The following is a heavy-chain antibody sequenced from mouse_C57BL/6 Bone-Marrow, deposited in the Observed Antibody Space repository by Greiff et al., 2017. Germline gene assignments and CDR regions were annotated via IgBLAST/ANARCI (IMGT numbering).Heavy chain of an antibody. Sequence: EVHLVESGGGLVQPGGSLKLSCAASGFTFSDYYMYWVRQTPEKRLEWVAYLSNGGGSTYYPDTVKGRFTISRDNAKNTLYLQMSRLKSEDTAMYYCARITGTYYFDYWGQGTTLTVSS. CDR1: GFTFSDYY. D-gene: IGHD4-1*01. J-gene: IGHJ2*01. CDR2: LSNGGGST. V-gene: IGHV5-12*01. CDR3: ARITGTYYFDY.